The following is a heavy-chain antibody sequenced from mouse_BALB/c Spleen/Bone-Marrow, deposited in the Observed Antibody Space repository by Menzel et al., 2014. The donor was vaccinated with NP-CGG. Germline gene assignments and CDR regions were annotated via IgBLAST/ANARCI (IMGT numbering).Heavy chain of an antibody. CDR2: IHPNSGNT. CDR3: ARGATALDY. V-gene: IGHV1S130*01. CDR1: GYTFTSSW. J-gene: IGHJ2*01. Sequence: VQLQQSGSVLVRPGASVKLSYKASGYTFTSSWMHWAKQRPGQGLEWIGEIHPNSGNTNYNEKFKGKATLTIDTSSSTAYVDLSSLTSEDSAVYYCARGATALDYWGQGTTLTVSS. D-gene: IGHD1-2*01.